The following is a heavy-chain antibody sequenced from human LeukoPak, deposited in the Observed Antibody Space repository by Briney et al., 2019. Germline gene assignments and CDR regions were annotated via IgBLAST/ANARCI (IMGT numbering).Heavy chain of an antibody. CDR3: AKGQWLAYSVDS. D-gene: IGHD6-19*01. V-gene: IGHV3-30*02. J-gene: IGHJ4*02. CDR1: GFTFSSYG. CDR2: IRYDGSNK. Sequence: PGGSLRLSCAASGFTFSSYGMHWVRQAPGKGLEWVAFIRYDGSNKYYADSVKGRFTISRDNSKNTLYLQMRSLRAEDTAVYYCAKGQWLAYSVDSWGQGILVTVSS.